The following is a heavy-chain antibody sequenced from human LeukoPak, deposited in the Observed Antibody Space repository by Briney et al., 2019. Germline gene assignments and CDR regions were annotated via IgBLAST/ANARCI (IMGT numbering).Heavy chain of an antibody. CDR1: GYTFTDYY. J-gene: IGHJ3*01. CDR2: INPNSGRT. CDR3: AREFRTTTWSYDAFDL. Sequence: ASVKVSCKASGYTFTDYYMHWVRQAPGQGLEWVGWINPNSGRTNYAPKFQDRVTMTRDTSNNTSYMDLSSLTSDDTAVYYCAREFRTTTWSYDAFDLWGQGTMVTVSS. D-gene: IGHD1/OR15-1a*01. V-gene: IGHV1-2*02.